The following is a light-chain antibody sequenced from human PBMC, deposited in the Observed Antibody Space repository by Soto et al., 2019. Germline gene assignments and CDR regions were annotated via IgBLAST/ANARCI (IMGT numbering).Light chain of an antibody. Sequence: IVLTQSPGTLSLSPGERATLSCRASQSVSSYLAWYQQKPGQAPRLLIYDASNRATGIPARFSGSGSGTDFTLTISSLEPEDLAVYYCQQRSYWPPYTFGQGTKVDIK. J-gene: IGKJ2*01. CDR3: QQRSYWPPYT. CDR1: QSVSSY. V-gene: IGKV3-11*01. CDR2: DAS.